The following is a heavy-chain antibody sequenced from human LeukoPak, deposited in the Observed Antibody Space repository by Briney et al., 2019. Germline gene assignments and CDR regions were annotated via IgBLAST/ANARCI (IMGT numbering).Heavy chain of an antibody. Sequence: GGSLRLTCAASGFTFSTYTMNWVRQAPGKGLEWVSAISGRGDGTYYADFVKGRFTISRDNSKNTLYLQMNSLRAEDTAAYYCAKGTERYREVSSFDSWGQGTLVTVSS. CDR3: AKGTERYREVSSFDS. V-gene: IGHV3-23*01. CDR1: GFTFSTYT. D-gene: IGHD3-10*01. CDR2: ISGRGDGT. J-gene: IGHJ4*02.